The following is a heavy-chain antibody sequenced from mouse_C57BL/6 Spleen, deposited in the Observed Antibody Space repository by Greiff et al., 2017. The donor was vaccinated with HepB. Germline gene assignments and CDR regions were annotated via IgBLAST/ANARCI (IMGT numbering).Heavy chain of an antibody. CDR3: ARWGSSYPWFAY. J-gene: IGHJ3*01. CDR2: IDPSDSET. Sequence: QVQLQQSGAELVRPGSSVKLSCKASGYTFTSYWMHWVKQRPIQGLEWIGNIDPSDSETHYNQKFKDKATLTVDKSSSTAYMQLSSLTSEDSAVYYCARWGSSYPWFAYWGQGTLVTVSA. V-gene: IGHV1-52*01. CDR1: GYTFTSYW. D-gene: IGHD1-1*01.